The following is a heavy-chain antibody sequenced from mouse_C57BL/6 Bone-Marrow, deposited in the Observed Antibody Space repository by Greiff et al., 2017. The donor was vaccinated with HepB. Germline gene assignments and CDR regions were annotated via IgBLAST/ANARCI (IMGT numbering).Heavy chain of an antibody. V-gene: IGHV1-81*01. J-gene: IGHJ4*01. CDR2: IYPRSGNT. Sequence: VQLQQSGAELARPGASVKLSCKASGYTFTSYGISWVKQRTGQGLEWIGEIYPRSGNTYYNEKFKGKATLTADKSSSTAYMELRSLTSEDSAVYFCAGWGWLLWMDYWGQGTSVTVFS. D-gene: IGHD2-3*01. CDR1: GYTFTSYG. CDR3: AGWGWLLWMDY.